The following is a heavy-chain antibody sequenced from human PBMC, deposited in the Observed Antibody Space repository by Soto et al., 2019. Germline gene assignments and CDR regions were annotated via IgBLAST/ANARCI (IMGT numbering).Heavy chain of an antibody. CDR3: ATSWDY. CDR1: GFTFSKYW. J-gene: IGHJ4*02. V-gene: IGHV3-7*03. Sequence: EVQLVESGGDLVQPGGSLRLSCEASGFTFSKYWMSWVRQAPGKGLEWVANIKQDGSEKYYADSVKGRFTISRDNAKNSLYLQMNSLRAEDTAVYYCATSWDYWGQGTLVTVSS. CDR2: IKQDGSEK.